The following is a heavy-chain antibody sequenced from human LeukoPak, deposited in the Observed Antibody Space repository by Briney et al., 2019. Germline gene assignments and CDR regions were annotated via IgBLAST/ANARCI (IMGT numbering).Heavy chain of an antibody. CDR3: AKHRFGEPRFDN. CDR2: IFHTGNT. D-gene: IGHD3-10*01. J-gene: IGHJ4*02. CDR1: GDSITSYY. V-gene: IGHV4-59*08. Sequence: SETLSLTCTVSGDSITSYYWSWIRQPPGEGLEWIGYIFHTGNTNYNPSLKSRVSMSLDTSKSQISLRLNSVTAADTAVYYCAKHRFGEPRFDNWGQGSLVSASS.